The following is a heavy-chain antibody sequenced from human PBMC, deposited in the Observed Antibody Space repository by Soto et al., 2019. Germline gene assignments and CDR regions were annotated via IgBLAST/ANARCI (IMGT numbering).Heavy chain of an antibody. CDR3: AGDKIVATKIGDYYYGMDV. Sequence: PSETLSLTCTVSGGSISSCDYYWSWIRQPPGKGLEWIGYIYYSGSTYYNPSLKSRVTISVDTSKNQFSLKLSSVTAADTAVYYCAGDKIVATKIGDYYYGMDVWGQGTTVTVSS. J-gene: IGHJ6*02. CDR2: IYYSGST. V-gene: IGHV4-30-4*01. CDR1: GGSISSCDYY. D-gene: IGHD5-12*01.